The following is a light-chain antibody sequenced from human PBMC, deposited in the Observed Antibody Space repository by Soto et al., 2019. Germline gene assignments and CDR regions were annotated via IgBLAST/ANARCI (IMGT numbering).Light chain of an antibody. V-gene: IGLV2-8*01. J-gene: IGLJ3*02. CDR3: TSYVGNDIWV. Sequence: QSALTQPPSASGSPGQSVTISCPGTSSDVGAYKYVSWYQQYPGKAPKLMIYEVTKRPSGVPDRFSGSKSANTASLTGSGLQAYYEAEYYCTSYVGNDIWVFGGGTKLTFL. CDR1: SSDVGAYKY. CDR2: EVT.